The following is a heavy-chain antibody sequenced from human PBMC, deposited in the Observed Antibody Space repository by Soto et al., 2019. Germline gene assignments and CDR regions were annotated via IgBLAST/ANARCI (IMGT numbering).Heavy chain of an antibody. V-gene: IGHV1-3*01. Sequence: ASVKVSCKASGYTFTSYAMHWVRQAPGQRLEWMGWINAGNGNTKYSQKFQGRVTMTTDTSTSTAYMELRSLRSDDTAVYYCASRAVAFDYWGQGTLVTVSS. J-gene: IGHJ4*02. D-gene: IGHD6-19*01. CDR3: ASRAVAFDY. CDR1: GYTFTSYA. CDR2: INAGNGNT.